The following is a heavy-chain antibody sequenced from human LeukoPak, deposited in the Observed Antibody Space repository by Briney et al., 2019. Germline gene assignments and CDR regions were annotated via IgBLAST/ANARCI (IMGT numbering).Heavy chain of an antibody. CDR2: INTDGSST. CDR3: ARLTRRGLLDSGPSDY. D-gene: IGHD3/OR15-3a*01. Sequence: GGSLRLSCAASGFTFSSYWMHWVRQAPGKGLVWVSRINTDGSSTSYADSVKGRFTISRDNAKNTLYLQMNSLRAEDTAVYYCARLTRRGLLDSGPSDYWGQGTLVTVSS. J-gene: IGHJ4*02. CDR1: GFTFSSYW. V-gene: IGHV3-74*01.